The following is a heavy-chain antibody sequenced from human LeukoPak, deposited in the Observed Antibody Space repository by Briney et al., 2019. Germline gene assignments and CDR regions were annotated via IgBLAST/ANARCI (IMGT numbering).Heavy chain of an antibody. CDR3: ARNARGCSSTSCFVDY. D-gene: IGHD2-2*01. J-gene: IGHJ4*02. V-gene: IGHV1-69*04. CDR1: GGTFSSYA. CDR2: IIPILGIA. Sequence: SVKVSCKASGGTFSSYAISWVRQAPGQGLEWMGRIIPILGIANYAQKFQGRVTITADKSTSTAYMELSSLRSEDTAVYYCARNARGCSSTSCFVDYWGQGTLVTVSS.